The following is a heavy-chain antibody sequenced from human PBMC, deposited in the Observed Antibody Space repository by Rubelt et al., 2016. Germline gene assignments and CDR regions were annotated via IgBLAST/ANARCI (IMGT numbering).Heavy chain of an antibody. V-gene: IGHV4-39*01. CDR1: GGSISSSSYY. CDR3: ARKGAIFGVVIRPFDY. CDR2: IYYSGST. J-gene: IGHJ4*02. Sequence: QLQLQESGPGLVKPSETLSLTCTVSGGSISSSSYYWGWIRQPPGKGLEWIGSIYYSGSTSYNPSPRVRVTISVAPSKNQFSLKLRSWTAADTAVYYCARKGAIFGVVIRPFDYWGQGTLVTVSS. D-gene: IGHD3-3*01.